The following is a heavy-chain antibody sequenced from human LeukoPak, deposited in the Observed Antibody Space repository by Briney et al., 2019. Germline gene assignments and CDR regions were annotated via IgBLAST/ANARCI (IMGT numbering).Heavy chain of an antibody. CDR2: IYHSGST. CDR3: ARGNLGYYDILTGYYYFDY. CDR1: GGSISSGGYY. J-gene: IGHJ4*02. D-gene: IGHD3-9*01. V-gene: IGHV4-30-2*01. Sequence: SETLSLTCTVSGGSISSGGYYWSWIRQPPGKGLEWIGYIYHSGSTNYNPSLKSRVTISVDTSKNQFSLKLSSVTAADTAVYYCARGNLGYYDILTGYYYFDYWGQGTLVTVSS.